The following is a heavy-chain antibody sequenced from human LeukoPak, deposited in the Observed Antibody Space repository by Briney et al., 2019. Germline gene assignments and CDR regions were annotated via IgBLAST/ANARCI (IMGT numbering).Heavy chain of an antibody. Sequence: GGSLRLSCAASGFTFSSYAMSWVRQAPGKGLEWVSAISGSGGSTYYADSVKGRFTISRDNSKNTLYLQMNSLRAEDTAVYYCAKVDTAMVTWGGYFDYWGQGTLVTVSS. CDR2: ISGSGGST. CDR1: GFTFSSYA. V-gene: IGHV3-23*01. D-gene: IGHD5-18*01. J-gene: IGHJ4*02. CDR3: AKVDTAMVTWGGYFDY.